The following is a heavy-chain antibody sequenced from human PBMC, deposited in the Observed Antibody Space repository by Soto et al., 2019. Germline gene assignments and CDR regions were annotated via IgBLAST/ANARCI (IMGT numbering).Heavy chain of an antibody. Sequence: QVPLVESGGGVVQPGRSLRLSCAASGFTFSSYGMHWVRQAPGKGLEWVAVIWYDGSNKYYADSVKGRFTISRDNSKNTLYLQMNSLRAEDTAVYYCARGGVTTYYYYGMDVWDQGTTVTVSS. J-gene: IGHJ6*02. CDR3: ARGGVTTYYYYGMDV. V-gene: IGHV3-33*01. CDR2: IWYDGSNK. D-gene: IGHD4-17*01. CDR1: GFTFSSYG.